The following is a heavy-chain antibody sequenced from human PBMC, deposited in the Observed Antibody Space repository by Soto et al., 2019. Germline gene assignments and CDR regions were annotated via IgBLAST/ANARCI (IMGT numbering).Heavy chain of an antibody. J-gene: IGHJ3*02. CDR3: ARGTYYAFDI. CDR1: GYTFTNYD. D-gene: IGHD3-10*01. V-gene: IGHV1-8*02. CDR2: MNPKSGDT. Sequence: QVQLVQSGAEVRKPGASVKVSCKTSGYTFTNYDMNWVRQATGQGLEWVGWMNPKSGDTGYAPKFQGRVTMTRTTSISTAYMELSSLSSEDAAVYYCARGTYYAFDIWGQGTMVSVSS.